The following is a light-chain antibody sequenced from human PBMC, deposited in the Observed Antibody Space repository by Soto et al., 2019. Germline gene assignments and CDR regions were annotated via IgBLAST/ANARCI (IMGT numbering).Light chain of an antibody. CDR2: DVN. V-gene: IGLV2-8*01. Sequence: QSALTQPPSASGSPGQSVAISCSGTSSDVGGYNYVSWYQQHPGKAPKLMIYDVNKRPSGVPDRFSGSKSGNTASLTVSGXQXEXEADYYCISYAGSNKPAFGGGTKLTVL. CDR1: SSDVGGYNY. J-gene: IGLJ2*01. CDR3: ISYAGSNKPA.